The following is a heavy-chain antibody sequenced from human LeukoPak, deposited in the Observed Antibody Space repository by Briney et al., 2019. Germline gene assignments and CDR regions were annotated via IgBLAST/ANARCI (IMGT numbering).Heavy chain of an antibody. V-gene: IGHV4-59*01. D-gene: IGHD2-2*01. Sequence: SETLSLTCTVSGGSISSYYWSWIRQPPGKGLEWIGYIYYSGSTNYNPSLKSRVTISVDTSKNQFSLKLSSVTAADAAVYYCARSEGAYCSSTSCYRTGRYFQHWGQGTLVTVSS. CDR1: GGSISSYY. J-gene: IGHJ1*01. CDR3: ARSEGAYCSSTSCYRTGRYFQH. CDR2: IYYSGST.